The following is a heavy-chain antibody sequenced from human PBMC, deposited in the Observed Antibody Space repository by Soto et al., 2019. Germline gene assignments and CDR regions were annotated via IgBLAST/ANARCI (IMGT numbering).Heavy chain of an antibody. CDR1: GASIGSGGW. Sequence: SETLSLTCAVSGASIGSGGWWSWVRQPPGKGLEWIAEIFHDGNTNFSPSLKSRVTISVDKSQNQFSLNVYSVTAADTAVYYCARHEGWTGPDQWGQGTLVTVSS. CDR3: ARHEGWTGPDQ. CDR2: IFHDGNT. J-gene: IGHJ5*02. D-gene: IGHD2-8*02. V-gene: IGHV4-4*02.